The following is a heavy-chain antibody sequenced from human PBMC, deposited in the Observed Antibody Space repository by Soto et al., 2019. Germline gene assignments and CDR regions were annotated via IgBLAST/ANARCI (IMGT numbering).Heavy chain of an antibody. CDR3: ARGANTERRAGYLHWFDP. J-gene: IGHJ5*02. CDR2: IYYSGST. D-gene: IGHD5-12*01. Sequence: QVQLQESGPGLVKPSQTLSLTCTVSGGSISSGDYYWSWIRQPPGKGLEWIGYIYYSGSTYYNPSLKSRVTISADTSKNQFSLNLSSVTAADTAVYYCARGANTERRAGYLHWFDPWGQGTLVTVSS. CDR1: GGSISSGDYY. V-gene: IGHV4-30-4*01.